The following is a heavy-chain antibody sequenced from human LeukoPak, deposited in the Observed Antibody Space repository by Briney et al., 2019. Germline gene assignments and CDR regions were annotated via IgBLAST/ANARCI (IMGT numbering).Heavy chain of an antibody. D-gene: IGHD3-10*01. CDR1: GGSFSGYY. Sequence: SETLSLTCAVYGGSFSGYYWSWIRQPPGKGLEWIGEINHSGSTNYNPFLKSRVTISVDTSKNQFTLKLSSVTAADTAVYYCARGRRVRKANYYYYMDVWGKGTTVTVSS. CDR3: ARGRRVRKANYYYYMDV. J-gene: IGHJ6*03. V-gene: IGHV4-34*01. CDR2: INHSGST.